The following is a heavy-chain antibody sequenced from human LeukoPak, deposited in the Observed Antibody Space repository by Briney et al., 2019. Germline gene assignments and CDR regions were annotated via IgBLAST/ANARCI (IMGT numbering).Heavy chain of an antibody. J-gene: IGHJ4*02. CDR2: ISSSSSTI. Sequence: GESLRLSCAASGFTFSSYSMNWVRQAPGKGLEWVSYISSSSSTIYYADSVKGRFTISRDNAKNSLYLQMNSLRAEDTAVYYCARGDYDILTGYSTSIDYWGQGTLVTVSS. CDR3: ARGDYDILTGYSTSIDY. CDR1: GFTFSSYS. V-gene: IGHV3-48*01. D-gene: IGHD3-9*01.